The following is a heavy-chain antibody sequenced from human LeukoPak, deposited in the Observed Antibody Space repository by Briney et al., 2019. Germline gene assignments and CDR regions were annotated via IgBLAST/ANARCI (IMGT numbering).Heavy chain of an antibody. Sequence: ASVKVSCKASGYTFIGYYLHRLRQAPGQGPAWMGWINPNSGGTNYSEKFQGRVTMTRDTSISTAYMELSRLRSDDTAVYYCARGSGYDFRAFDIWGQGTMVTVSS. V-gene: IGHV1-2*02. CDR2: INPNSGGT. CDR1: GYTFIGYY. CDR3: ARGSGYDFRAFDI. J-gene: IGHJ3*02. D-gene: IGHD5-12*01.